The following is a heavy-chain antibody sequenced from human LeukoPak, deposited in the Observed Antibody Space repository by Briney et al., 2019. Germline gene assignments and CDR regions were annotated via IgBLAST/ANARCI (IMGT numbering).Heavy chain of an antibody. CDR2: IYYSGST. J-gene: IGHJ3*02. Sequence: SETLSLTCTVSGGSISSSSYYWGWIRQPPGKGLEWIGSIYYSGSTYYNPSLKSRVTISVDTSKNRFSLKLSSVTAADTAVYYCAREDIVVVPDAFDIWGQGTMVTVSS. CDR3: AREDIVVVPDAFDI. CDR1: GGSISSSSYY. V-gene: IGHV4-39*02. D-gene: IGHD2-2*01.